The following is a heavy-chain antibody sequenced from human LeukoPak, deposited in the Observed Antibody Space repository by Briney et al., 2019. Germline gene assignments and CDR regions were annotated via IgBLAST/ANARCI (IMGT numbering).Heavy chain of an antibody. V-gene: IGHV3-7*03. CDR3: ARGGGLDV. CDR2: INHNGNVN. D-gene: IGHD3-16*01. Sequence: GGSLRLSCAASGFTFSSYWMSWTRQAPGKGLEWVASINHNGNVNYYVDSVKGRFTISRDNAKNSLYLQMSNLRAEDTAVYFCARGGGLDVWGQGATVTVSS. J-gene: IGHJ6*02. CDR1: GFTFSSYW.